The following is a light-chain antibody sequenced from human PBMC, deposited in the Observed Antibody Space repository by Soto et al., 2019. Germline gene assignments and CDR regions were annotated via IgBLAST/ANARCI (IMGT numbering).Light chain of an antibody. J-gene: IGKJ4*01. V-gene: IGKV3D-15*01. CDR3: QQYIRWPLT. CDR1: QAVSSK. CDR2: DAS. Sequence: ELVVTQSPATLSVSPGERVTLSCRTSQAVSSKLAWYQQKAGQAPSLLIYDASTRATGTPASFSGSGSGTELTLAVSSLQSEDYAVYFCQQYIRWPLTFGGGTKVEIK.